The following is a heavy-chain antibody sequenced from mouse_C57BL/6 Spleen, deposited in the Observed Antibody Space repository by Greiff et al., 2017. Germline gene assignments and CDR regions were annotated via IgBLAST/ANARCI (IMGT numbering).Heavy chain of an antibody. D-gene: IGHD1-1*01. CDR1: GFNIQDHY. CDR3: TSVTTVVARPFAY. CDR2: IDPVDGDS. J-gene: IGHJ3*01. Sequence: VQPQQSGAELVRPGALVKLFFTASGFNIQDHYVHWVKQRPEQGLGWIGRIDPVDGDSKYDPKFQGKATMTADTSSNTAYLQLSSLTSEDTAVYYCTSVTTVVARPFAYWGQGTMVTVSA. V-gene: IGHV14-1*01.